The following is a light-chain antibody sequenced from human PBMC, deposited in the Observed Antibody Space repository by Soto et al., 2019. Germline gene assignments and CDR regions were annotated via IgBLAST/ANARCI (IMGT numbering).Light chain of an antibody. CDR1: QSVSSN. J-gene: IGKJ4*01. CDR3: QKYNNRLT. Sequence: EIVMTQSPATLSVSPGERATLSCRASQSVSSNLAWYQQKPGQAPRLLIYGASTRATGIPARFSGSGSGTEFTLTISSLQSEDFAVYYCQKYNNRLTFGGGTKVEIK. V-gene: IGKV3-15*01. CDR2: GAS.